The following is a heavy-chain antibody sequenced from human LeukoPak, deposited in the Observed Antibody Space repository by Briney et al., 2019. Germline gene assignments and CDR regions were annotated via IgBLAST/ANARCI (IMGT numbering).Heavy chain of an antibody. CDR3: ARGGWFGQLLPNDY. J-gene: IGHJ4*02. V-gene: IGHV3-33*01. CDR1: GFTFSSYA. D-gene: IGHD3-10*01. CDR2: IWHDGSNK. Sequence: PGGSLRLSCAASGFTFSSYAMHWVRQAPGKGLECVAVIWHDGSNKYYTDSVKGRFTISRDNSQNTLYLQMNNLRAEDTAVYYCARGGWFGQLLPNDYWGQGTLVT.